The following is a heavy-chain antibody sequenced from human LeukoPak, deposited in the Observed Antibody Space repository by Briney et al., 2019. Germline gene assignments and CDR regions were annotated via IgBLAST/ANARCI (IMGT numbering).Heavy chain of an antibody. CDR3: AREGELLWFGELGAFDI. V-gene: IGHV1-3*01. Sequence: GASVKASCKASGYTFTSYAMHWVRQAPGQRLEWMGWINAGNGNTKYSQKFQGRVTITRYTSASTAYMELSSLRSEDTAVYYCAREGELLWFGELGAFDIWGQGTMVTVSS. D-gene: IGHD3-10*01. CDR2: INAGNGNT. CDR1: GYTFTSYA. J-gene: IGHJ3*02.